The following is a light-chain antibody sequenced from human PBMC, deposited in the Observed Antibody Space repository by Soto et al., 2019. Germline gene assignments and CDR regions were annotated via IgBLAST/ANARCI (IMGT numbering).Light chain of an antibody. Sequence: ENVLTQFPVTLSLSPGERATLSCRASQSISSNLAWYQQKPGQAPRLLMFRTSSRATGFPARFSGSGSGTDFTLTISRLEPEDFAVYYCQQYGSSPATFGQGTKVDI. CDR2: RTS. V-gene: IGKV3-20*01. J-gene: IGKJ1*01. CDR1: QSISSN. CDR3: QQYGSSPAT.